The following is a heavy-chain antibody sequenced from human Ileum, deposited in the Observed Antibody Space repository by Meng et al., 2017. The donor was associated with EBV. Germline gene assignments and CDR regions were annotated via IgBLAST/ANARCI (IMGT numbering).Heavy chain of an antibody. CDR2: INTYNGNT. Sequence: QVRVLQSGAEWKNPGASVKGACKPSGYDFTSHGISWVRQAPGQGLEWMGWINTYNGNTKYAQNFQGRVTMTTDTSTSTAYMELRSLRSDDTAVYYCGRDYCSSTACYFSKIDPWGQRTLVTVSS. V-gene: IGHV1-18*01. D-gene: IGHD2-2*01. CDR1: GYDFTSHG. CDR3: GRDYCSSTACYFSKIDP. J-gene: IGHJ5*02.